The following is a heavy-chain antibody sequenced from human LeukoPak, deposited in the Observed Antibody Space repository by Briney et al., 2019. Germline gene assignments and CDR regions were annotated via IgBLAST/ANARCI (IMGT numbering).Heavy chain of an antibody. Sequence: GGSLRLSCAASGFTFSSYAMSWVRQAPGKGLEWVSAISGSGGSTYYADSVKGRFTISRDNSKNTLYLQMKSLRAEDTAVYYCARGGGYEAQYYYYYLDVWGKGTTVTISS. J-gene: IGHJ6*03. CDR3: ARGGGYEAQYYYYYLDV. CDR1: GFTFSSYA. V-gene: IGHV3-23*01. D-gene: IGHD5-12*01. CDR2: ISGSGGST.